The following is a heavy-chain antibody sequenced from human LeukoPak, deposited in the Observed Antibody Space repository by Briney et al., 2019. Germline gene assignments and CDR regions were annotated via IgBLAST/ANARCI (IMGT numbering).Heavy chain of an antibody. V-gene: IGHV4-59*01. D-gene: IGHD6-19*01. J-gene: IGHJ4*02. CDR3: TRGKRLGLDS. CDR1: GASITTYY. CDR2: ISYSRSS. Sequence: PSETLSLTCTVSGASITTYYWSWIRQSPGKGLEWIGYISYSRSSNYNPSLKSRVTISVDTSKNQFSLKLTSVTAADTAVYYCTRGKRLGLDSWGQGTLVTVSS.